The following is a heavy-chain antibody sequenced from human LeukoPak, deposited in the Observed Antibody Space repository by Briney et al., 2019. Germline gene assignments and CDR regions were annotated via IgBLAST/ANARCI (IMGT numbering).Heavy chain of an antibody. D-gene: IGHD6-19*01. V-gene: IGHV3-48*01. CDR1: GFTFSSYS. CDR2: ISSSSTI. J-gene: IGHJ1*01. Sequence: GGSLRLSCAASGFTFSSYSMNWVRQAPGKGLEWVSYISSSSTIYYADSVKGRFTISRDNAKNSLYLQMNSLRAEDTALYYCTKGPSGIAVAGSPKYFQHWGQGTLVTVSS. CDR3: TKGPSGIAVAGSPKYFQH.